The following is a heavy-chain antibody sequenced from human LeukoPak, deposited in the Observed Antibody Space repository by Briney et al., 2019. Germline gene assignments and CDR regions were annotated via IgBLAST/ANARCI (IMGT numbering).Heavy chain of an antibody. D-gene: IGHD4-17*01. CDR2: IYTSGST. V-gene: IGHV4-61*02. CDR1: GGSISSGSYY. CDR3: AREDDYGDYPYGMDV. Sequence: SETLSLTCTVSGGSISSGSYYWSWIRQPAGRGLEWFRRIYTSGSTNYNPSLKSRVTISVDTSKNQFSLKLSSVTAADTAVYYCAREDDYGDYPYGMDVWGQGTTVTVSS. J-gene: IGHJ6*02.